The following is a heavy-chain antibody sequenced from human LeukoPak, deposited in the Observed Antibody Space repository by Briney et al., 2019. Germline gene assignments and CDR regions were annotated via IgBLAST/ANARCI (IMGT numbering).Heavy chain of an antibody. CDR3: ARRPRPTSIAAADPDY. V-gene: IGHV5-51*01. Sequence: GESLKISCKGSGYSFTSYWIGWVRQMPGKGLEWMGIIYPGDSHTKYSPSFQGQVTISAAKSISTAYLQWSSLKASDTAMYYCARRPRPTSIAAADPDYWGQGTLVTVSS. D-gene: IGHD6-13*01. CDR1: GYSFTSYW. J-gene: IGHJ4*02. CDR2: IYPGDSHT.